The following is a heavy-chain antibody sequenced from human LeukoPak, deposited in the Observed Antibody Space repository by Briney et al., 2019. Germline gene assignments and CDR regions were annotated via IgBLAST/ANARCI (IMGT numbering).Heavy chain of an antibody. Sequence: SVKVSCKASGGTFSSYAISWVRQAPGQGLKWMGGIIPIFGTANYAQKFQGRVTITADESTSTAYMELSSLRSEDTAVYYCARGGDYDILTGYEISPTYYYGMDVWGQGTTVTVSS. CDR3: ARGGDYDILTGYEISPTYYYGMDV. CDR2: IIPIFGTA. V-gene: IGHV1-69*13. J-gene: IGHJ6*02. D-gene: IGHD3-9*01. CDR1: GGTFSSYA.